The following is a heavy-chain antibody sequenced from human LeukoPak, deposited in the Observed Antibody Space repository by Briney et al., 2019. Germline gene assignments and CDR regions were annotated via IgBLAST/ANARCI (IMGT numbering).Heavy chain of an antibody. Sequence: ASVKVSCKTSGYTFTTYAMHWVRQAPGQRLEWMGWINTGNGNTKYSQKFQGRVTITRDTSASTAYMELSSPRSEDTAVYYCAREAGYGDYDIDYWGQGTLVTVSS. J-gene: IGHJ4*02. V-gene: IGHV1-3*04. D-gene: IGHD4-17*01. CDR2: INTGNGNT. CDR3: AREAGYGDYDIDY. CDR1: GYTFTTYA.